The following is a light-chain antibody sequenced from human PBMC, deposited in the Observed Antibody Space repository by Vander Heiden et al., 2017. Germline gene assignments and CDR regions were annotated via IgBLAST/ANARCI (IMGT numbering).Light chain of an antibody. V-gene: IGLV3-9*01. CDR1: NMGSKN. J-gene: IGLJ3*02. Sequence: SYELTQPLSVSVALGQTARITCGDNNMGSKNVHWYQQKPGQAPVLVIYRDSNRPSGIPERFSGSNSGNTATLTINRAQDGDEADYYCQVWDSSTAVFGGGTKLTVL. CDR2: RDS. CDR3: QVWDSSTAV.